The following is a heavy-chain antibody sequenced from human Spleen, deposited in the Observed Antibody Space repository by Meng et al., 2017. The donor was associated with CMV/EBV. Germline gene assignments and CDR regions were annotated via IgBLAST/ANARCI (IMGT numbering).Heavy chain of an antibody. Sequence: SISSGGYYWSWIRQHPWKGLEWIGYIYYSGSTYYNPSLKSRVTISVDTSKNQFSLKLSSVTAADTAVYYCARAPYCTNGVCPSHFDYWGQGTLVTVSS. CDR1: SISSGGYY. CDR3: ARAPYCTNGVCPSHFDY. J-gene: IGHJ4*02. D-gene: IGHD2-8*01. CDR2: IYYSGST. V-gene: IGHV4-31*02.